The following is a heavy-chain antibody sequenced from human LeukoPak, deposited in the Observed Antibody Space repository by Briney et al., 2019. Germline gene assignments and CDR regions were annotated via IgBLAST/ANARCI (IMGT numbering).Heavy chain of an antibody. J-gene: IGHJ3*02. CDR3: ARDSYSYGYAFDI. CDR2: IYYSGST. D-gene: IGHD5-18*01. Sequence: PSETLSLTCTVSGXSISSGDYYWSWIRQPPGKGLEWIGYIYYSGSTYYNPSLKSRVTISVDTSKNQFSLKLSSVTAADTAVYYCARDSYSYGYAFDIWGQGTMVTVSS. V-gene: IGHV4-30-4*01. CDR1: GXSISSGDYY.